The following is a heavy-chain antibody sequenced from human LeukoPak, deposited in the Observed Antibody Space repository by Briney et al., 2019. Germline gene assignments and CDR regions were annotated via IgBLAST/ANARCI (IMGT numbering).Heavy chain of an antibody. CDR1: GFTFSSYS. V-gene: IGHV3-21*01. D-gene: IGHD2-2*01. CDR2: ISSSSSYI. J-gene: IGHJ5*02. CDR3: ARAFGKAGTSWFDP. Sequence: GGSLRLSCAASGFTFSSYSMNWVRQAPGKGLEWVSSISSSSSYIYYADSVKGRFTISRDNAKNSLYLQMNSLRAEDTAVYYCARAFGKAGTSWFDPWGQGTLVTVSS.